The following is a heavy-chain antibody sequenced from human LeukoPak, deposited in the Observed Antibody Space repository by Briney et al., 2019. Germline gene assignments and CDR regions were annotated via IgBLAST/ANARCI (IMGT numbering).Heavy chain of an antibody. Sequence: GGSLRLSCVVSGFTLSDYAMSWVRQAPGKGLEWVSVIYSGGSTYYADSVKGRFTISRINSKNTLYLQMKSLRAEDTAVYYCASRDYWGQGTLVTVSS. CDR2: IYSGGST. V-gene: IGHV3-53*01. J-gene: IGHJ4*02. CDR1: GFTLSDYA. CDR3: ASRDY.